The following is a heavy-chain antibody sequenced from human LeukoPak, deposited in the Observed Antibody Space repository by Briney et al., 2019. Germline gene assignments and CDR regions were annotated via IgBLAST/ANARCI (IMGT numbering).Heavy chain of an antibody. CDR1: GITLSHYG. CDR2: RRDSTGRT. CDR3: AKRGVVIRVILVGFHKEAYYFDS. Sequence: GGSLRLSCAVYGITLSHYGMSWVRQAPGQGLDWVAVRRDSTGRTKYADSVKGRFTISRDNPKNTLYLQMNSLRAEDTAVYFCAKRGVVIRVILVGFHKEAYYFDSWGQGALVTVSS. V-gene: IGHV3-23*01. J-gene: IGHJ4*02. D-gene: IGHD3-22*01.